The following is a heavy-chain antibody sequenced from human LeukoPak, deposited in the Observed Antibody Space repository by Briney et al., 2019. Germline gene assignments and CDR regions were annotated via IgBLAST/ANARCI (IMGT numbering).Heavy chain of an antibody. CDR2: IYYIGNT. J-gene: IGHJ3*02. V-gene: IGHV4-59*08. Sequence: SETLSLTCTVSGGSISSYCWSWIRQPPGKGLEWIGYIYYIGNTKYNVSPKSRVAISVDTSRNQFSLKLTSVTAADTAVYYCARHFMDSRGYRDALDIWGQGTTVTVSS. CDR1: GGSISSYC. CDR3: ARHFMDSRGYRDALDI. D-gene: IGHD3-22*01.